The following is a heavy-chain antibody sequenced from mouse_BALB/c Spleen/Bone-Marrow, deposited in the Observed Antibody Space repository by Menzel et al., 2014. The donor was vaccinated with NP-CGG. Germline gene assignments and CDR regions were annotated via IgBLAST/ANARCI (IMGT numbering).Heavy chain of an antibody. Sequence: EVKLMESGGGLVKPGGSLKLSCAASGFTFNDYYMYWVRQTPEKRLEWVATISDGGSYTYYPDSVKGRFTISRNNAKNNLFLQLSSLKSEDTAMYYCAREVSMDYWGQGTSVTVSS. CDR2: ISDGGSYT. CDR3: AREVSMDY. V-gene: IGHV5-4*02. J-gene: IGHJ4*01. CDR1: GFTFNDYY.